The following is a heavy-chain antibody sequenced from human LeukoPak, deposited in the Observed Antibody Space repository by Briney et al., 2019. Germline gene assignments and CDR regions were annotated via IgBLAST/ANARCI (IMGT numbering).Heavy chain of an antibody. CDR3: AKDNIHCSSTSCYAGYYAMDV. V-gene: IGHV3-30*18. Sequence: GGSLRLSCAASGFTFSTYGMHWVRQAPGKGLEWVTFISYDGSNKYYVDSVKGRFTISRDNSKSMLYLQMDSLRAEDTAVYYCAKDNIHCSSTSCYAGYYAMDVWGKGTTVTVSS. D-gene: IGHD2-2*01. J-gene: IGHJ6*04. CDR2: ISYDGSNK. CDR1: GFTFSTYG.